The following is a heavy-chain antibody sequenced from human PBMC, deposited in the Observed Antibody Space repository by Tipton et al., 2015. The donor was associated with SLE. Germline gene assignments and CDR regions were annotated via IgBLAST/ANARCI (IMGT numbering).Heavy chain of an antibody. D-gene: IGHD3-16*01. CDR1: GYSISSGHY. Sequence: TLSLTCAVSGYSISSGHYWSWIRQPPGKGLEWIGYIYYSGSTNYNPSLKSRVTISVDTSKNQFSLKLSSVTAADTAVYYCASYLGRHAFDIWGQGTMVTVSS. CDR2: IYYSGST. CDR3: ASYLGRHAFDI. J-gene: IGHJ3*02. V-gene: IGHV4-61*01.